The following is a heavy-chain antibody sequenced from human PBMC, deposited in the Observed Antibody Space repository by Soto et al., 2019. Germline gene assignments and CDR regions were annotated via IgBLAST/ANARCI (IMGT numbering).Heavy chain of an antibody. CDR3: ARSVFP. V-gene: IGHV4-31*03. J-gene: IGHJ5*02. CDR1: GGSISSGGYY. CDR2: IYDSGST. Sequence: QVQLQESGPGLVKPSQTLSLTCTVPGGSISSGGYYWNWIRPRPGKGLEWIGYIYDSGSTYYNPSLMIGVSISVDALKDHFSPKLTSVTAADTAVDYCARSVFPWGRGTLVTVSS.